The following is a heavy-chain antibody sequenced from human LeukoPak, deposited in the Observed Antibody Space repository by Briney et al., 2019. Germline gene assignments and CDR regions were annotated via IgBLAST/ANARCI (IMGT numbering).Heavy chain of an antibody. J-gene: IGHJ4*02. D-gene: IGHD6-19*01. V-gene: IGHV4-39*01. CDR2: IYYSGST. CDR1: GGSISSSSYY. Sequence: SETLSLTCTVSGGSISSSSYYWGWIRQPPGKGLEWIGSIYYSGSTYYNPSLKSRVTISVDTSKNQFSLKLSSVTAADTAVYYCASTGIAVAGFIFDYWSQGTLVTVSS. CDR3: ASTGIAVAGFIFDY.